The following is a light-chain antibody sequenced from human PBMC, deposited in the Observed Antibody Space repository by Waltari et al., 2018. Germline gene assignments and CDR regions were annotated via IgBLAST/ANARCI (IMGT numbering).Light chain of an antibody. Sequence: EMVMTHSPVSLSLSPGERATLSSRASQSVSSTYLAWYQQKPGQAPRLLIYAGSGRATGVPHRFSGSGSGTDFTLTISRLEPEDSAVYYCQQYGRSPPVTFGPGTKVDIK. CDR2: AGS. J-gene: IGKJ3*01. CDR3: QQYGRSPPVT. V-gene: IGKV3-20*01. CDR1: QSVSSTY.